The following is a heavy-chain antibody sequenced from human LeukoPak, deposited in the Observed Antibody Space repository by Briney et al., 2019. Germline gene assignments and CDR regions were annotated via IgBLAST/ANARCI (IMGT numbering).Heavy chain of an antibody. Sequence: QPGRSLRLSCAASGFTFGSYAMHWVRQAPGKGLEWVAVISYDGSNKYYADSVKGRFTISRDNSKNTLYLQMNSLRAEDTAVYYCARDGYYYDSSGYYYGIPDYWGQGTLVTVSS. CDR1: GFTFGSYA. J-gene: IGHJ4*02. CDR2: ISYDGSNK. D-gene: IGHD3-22*01. V-gene: IGHV3-30-3*01. CDR3: ARDGYYYDSSGYYYGIPDY.